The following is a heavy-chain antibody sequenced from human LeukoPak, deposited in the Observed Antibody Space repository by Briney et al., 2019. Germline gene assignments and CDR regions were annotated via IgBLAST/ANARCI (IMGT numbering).Heavy chain of an antibody. D-gene: IGHD3-22*01. CDR2: IYYSGST. CDR3: ARDHSSGYYYADAFDI. J-gene: IGHJ3*02. CDR1: GGSISSYY. V-gene: IGHV4-59*01. Sequence: SETLSLTCTVSGGSISSYYWSWIRQPPGKGLEWIGYIYYSGSTNYNPSLKSRVTISVDTSKNQFSLKLSSVTAADTAVYYCARDHSSGYYYADAFDIWGQGTMVTVSS.